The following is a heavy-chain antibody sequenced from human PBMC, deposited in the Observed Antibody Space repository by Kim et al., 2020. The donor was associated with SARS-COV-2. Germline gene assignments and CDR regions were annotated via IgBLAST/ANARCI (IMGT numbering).Heavy chain of an antibody. CDR1: GYTFTSYA. CDR2: INTNTGNP. D-gene: IGHD6-13*01. CDR3: TGAAAGTSMLDFDY. V-gene: IGHV7-4-1*02. Sequence: ASVKVSCKASGYTFTSYAMNWVRQAPGQGLEWMGWINTNTGNPTYAQGFTGRFVFSLDTSVSTAYLQISSLKAEDTAVYYCTGAAAGTSMLDFDYWGQGTLVTVSS. J-gene: IGHJ4*02.